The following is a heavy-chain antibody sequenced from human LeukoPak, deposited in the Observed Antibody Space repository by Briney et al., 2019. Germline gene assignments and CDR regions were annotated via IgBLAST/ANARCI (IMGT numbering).Heavy chain of an antibody. CDR1: GFTFSDYY. J-gene: IGHJ4*02. CDR2: ISLSGNYT. Sequence: GGSLRLSCAASGFTFSDYYMSWIRQAPGKGLEWVSYISLSGNYTKYADSVKGRFTISRDTSRNTLYLQMNSLRAEDTAVYNCARHSSQGTFDNWGQGTLVTVSS. D-gene: IGHD1-1*01. V-gene: IGHV3-11*03. CDR3: ARHSSQGTFDN.